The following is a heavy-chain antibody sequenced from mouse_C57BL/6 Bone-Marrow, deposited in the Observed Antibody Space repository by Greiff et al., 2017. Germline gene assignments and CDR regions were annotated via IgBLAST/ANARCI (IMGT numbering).Heavy chain of an antibody. CDR3: ARDGSYDAMDY. V-gene: IGHV1-81*01. CDR2: IYPRSGNT. J-gene: IGHJ4*01. CDR1: GYTFTSYG. D-gene: IGHD2-3*01. Sequence: QVQLQQSGAELARPGASVKLSCKASGYTFTSYGISWVKQRTGQGLEWIGEIYPRSGNTYYNEKFKGKATLTADKSSSTAYMELRSLTSEDAAIYFCARDGSYDAMDYWGQGTSVTVSS.